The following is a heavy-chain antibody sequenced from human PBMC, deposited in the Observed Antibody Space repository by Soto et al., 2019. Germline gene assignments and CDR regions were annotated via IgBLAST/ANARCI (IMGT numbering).Heavy chain of an antibody. J-gene: IGHJ4*02. CDR2: ISGSGGST. CDR3: AKVSRGFGVVPAALK. V-gene: IGHV3-23*01. D-gene: IGHD2-2*01. Sequence: EVQLLESGGGLEQPGGSLRLSCVGSGHTFHNYAMTWVRQAPGKGLEWVSGISGSGGSTYYADSVRGRFIISRDDSKNTPYLQMNSLRAEDMAVYYCAKVSRGFGVVPAALKWGQGTLVTVSS. CDR1: GHTFHNYA.